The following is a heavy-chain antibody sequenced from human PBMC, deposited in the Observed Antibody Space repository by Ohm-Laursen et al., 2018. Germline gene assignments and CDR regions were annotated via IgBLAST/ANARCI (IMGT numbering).Heavy chain of an antibody. D-gene: IGHD3-16*01. Sequence: SQTLSLTCSVSGGSITTYYWSWIRQPPGKGLEWIGYIYYSGDTNYNPSLKSRVTISIDTSKNQFSLKLSSVTAADTAVYYCARLNGGGWGQGTLVTVSS. V-gene: IGHV4-59*01. J-gene: IGHJ4*02. CDR3: ARLNGGG. CDR1: GGSITTYY. CDR2: IYYSGDT.